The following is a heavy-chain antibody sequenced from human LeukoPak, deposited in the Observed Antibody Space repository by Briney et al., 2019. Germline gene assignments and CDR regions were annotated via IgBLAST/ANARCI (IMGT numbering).Heavy chain of an antibody. CDR3: ARAPVGPGGGGFDY. V-gene: IGHV1-69*05. Sequence: LVKVSCKASGGTFSSYAISWVRQAPGQGLEWMGGIIPIFGTANYAQKFQGRVTITTDESTSTAYMELSSLRSEDTAVYYCARAPVGPGGGGFDYWGQGTLLTVSS. D-gene: IGHD3-16*01. J-gene: IGHJ4*02. CDR2: IIPIFGTA. CDR1: GGTFSSYA.